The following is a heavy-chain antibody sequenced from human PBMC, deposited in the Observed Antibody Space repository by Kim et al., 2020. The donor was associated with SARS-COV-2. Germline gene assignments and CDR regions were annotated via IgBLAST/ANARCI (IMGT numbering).Heavy chain of an antibody. J-gene: IGHJ6*02. CDR2: SYYSGST. CDR1: GGSISSGGYY. D-gene: IGHD5-18*01. Sequence: SETLSLTCTVSGGSISSGGYYGSGIRQHPGKGLEWIGYSYYSGSTYYNPSLKSRVTISVDTSKNQLSLQLSSVTAADTAVYYCARGPLPGRYSYGYGMDVWGHETTVSVSS. V-gene: IGHV4-31*03. CDR3: ARGPLPGRYSYGYGMDV.